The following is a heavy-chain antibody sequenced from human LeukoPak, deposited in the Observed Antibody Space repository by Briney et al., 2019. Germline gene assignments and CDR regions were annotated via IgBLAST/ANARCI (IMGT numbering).Heavy chain of an antibody. J-gene: IGHJ3*02. CDR1: GGSISSYY. CDR3: ARDRDYGGNFYAFDI. D-gene: IGHD4-23*01. CDR2: IYTSGST. V-gene: IGHV4-4*07. Sequence: SETLSLTCTVSGGSISSYYWSWIRQPAGKGLEWIGRIYTSGSTNYNPSLKSRVTMSVDTSKNQFSLKLSSVTAADTAVYYCARDRDYGGNFYAFDIWGQGTMVTVS.